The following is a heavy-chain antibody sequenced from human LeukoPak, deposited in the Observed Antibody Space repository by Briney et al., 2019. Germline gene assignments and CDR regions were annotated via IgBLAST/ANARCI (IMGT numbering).Heavy chain of an antibody. CDR1: GFTFSRYW. V-gene: IGHV3-23*01. Sequence: GGSLRLSCAGSGFTFSRYWMSWVRQAPGRGLEWVSAISGSGGSTYYADSVKGRFTISRDNSKNTLYLQMNSLRAEDTAVYYCAKGVTMIVVVPYYWGQGTLVTVSS. D-gene: IGHD3-22*01. CDR3: AKGVTMIVVVPYY. J-gene: IGHJ4*02. CDR2: ISGSGGST.